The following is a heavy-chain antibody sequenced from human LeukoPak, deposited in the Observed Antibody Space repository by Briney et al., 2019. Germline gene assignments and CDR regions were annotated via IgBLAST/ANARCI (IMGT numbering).Heavy chain of an antibody. Sequence: PSETLSLTCTVSGGSISSGGYYWSWIRQHPGKGLEWIGYIYYSGSTYYNPSLKSRVTISVDTSKNQFSLKLSSVTAADTAVYYCARGLTTVVTRYGMDVWGQGTTVTVSS. CDR1: GGSISSGGYY. CDR2: IYYSGST. D-gene: IGHD4-23*01. CDR3: ARGLTTVVTRYGMDV. V-gene: IGHV4-31*03. J-gene: IGHJ6*02.